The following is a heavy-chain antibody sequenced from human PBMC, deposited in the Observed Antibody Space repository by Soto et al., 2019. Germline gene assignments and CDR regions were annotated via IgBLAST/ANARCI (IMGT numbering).Heavy chain of an antibody. CDR1: GGSISSSDYW. Sequence: QLQLQESGPGLVKPAETLSLTCSVSGGSISSSDYWWGWIRQPPGKGLEWIGSIYYTGSTYYNPSLKSRVEISVDTSKNQFSLRLSSVTAADTAVYYCAGQIGRGSWSLDHWGQGTLVTVSS. J-gene: IGHJ4*02. D-gene: IGHD6-13*01. V-gene: IGHV4-39*01. CDR2: IYYTGST. CDR3: AGQIGRGSWSLDH.